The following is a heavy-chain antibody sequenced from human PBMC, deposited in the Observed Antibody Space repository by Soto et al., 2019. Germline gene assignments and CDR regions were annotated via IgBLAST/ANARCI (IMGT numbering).Heavy chain of an antibody. CDR3: ARAPIPNWNYYGMDV. CDR1: GGSVNSGGYH. D-gene: IGHD1-1*01. V-gene: IGHV4-31*03. Sequence: SETLSLTCTVSGGSVNSGGYHWSWIRQHPGKGLEWIGDIYYSGSTYYNPSLKSRVTISIDTSTNHFSLHLSALTVADTAVYYCARAPIPNWNYYGMDVWGQGTTVTVSS. J-gene: IGHJ6*02. CDR2: IYYSGST.